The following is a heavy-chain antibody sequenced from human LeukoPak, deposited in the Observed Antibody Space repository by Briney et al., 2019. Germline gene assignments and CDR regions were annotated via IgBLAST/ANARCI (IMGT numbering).Heavy chain of an antibody. D-gene: IGHD2-2*02. CDR1: GYTFTGYY. CDR2: INPNSGGT. CDR3: ARMLLGYCSSSSCYSPLYHFDY. J-gene: IGHJ4*02. V-gene: IGHV1-2*04. Sequence: ASVKVSCKASGYTFTGYYMHWVRLAPGQGLEWMGWINPNSGGTNYAQKFQGWVTMTRDTSISTAYMELSRLRSDDTAVYYCARMLLGYCSSSSCYSPLYHFDYWGQGTLVTVSS.